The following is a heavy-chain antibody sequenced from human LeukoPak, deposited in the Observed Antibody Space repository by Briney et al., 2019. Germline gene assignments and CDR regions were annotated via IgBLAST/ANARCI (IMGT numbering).Heavy chain of an antibody. D-gene: IGHD3-10*01. Sequence: PGGSLRLSCAASGFTFSSYAMSWVRQAPGKGLEWVSAISGSGGSTYYADSVKGRFTISRDNSKNTLYLQTNSLRAEDTAVYYCAKIVTVGLWFGELLDYWGQGTLVTVSS. V-gene: IGHV3-23*01. CDR2: ISGSGGST. J-gene: IGHJ4*02. CDR1: GFTFSSYA. CDR3: AKIVTVGLWFGELLDY.